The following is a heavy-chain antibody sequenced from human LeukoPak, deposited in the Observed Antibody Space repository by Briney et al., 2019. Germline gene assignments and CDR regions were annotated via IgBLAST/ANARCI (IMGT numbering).Heavy chain of an antibody. D-gene: IGHD6-19*01. CDR1: GFTFSSYW. V-gene: IGHV3-74*01. CDR3: ATHQAPYSSGWYGLGY. J-gene: IGHJ4*02. CDR2: INSDGSST. Sequence: SGGSLRLSCAASGFTFSSYWMHWVRQAPGKGLVWVSRINSDGSSTSYADSVKGRFTISRDNAKNTLYLQMNSLRAEDTAVYYCATHQAPYSSGWYGLGYWGQGTLVTVSS.